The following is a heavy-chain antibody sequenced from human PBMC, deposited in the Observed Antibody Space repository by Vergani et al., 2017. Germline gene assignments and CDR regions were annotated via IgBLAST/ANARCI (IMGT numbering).Heavy chain of an antibody. D-gene: IGHD3-22*01. Sequence: EVQLVQSGAEVKKPGQSLKISCQLSGYSFPNYWIGWVRQMPGKGLEWVGIIHPADSDTRYSPSFQGQVTISVDKSISTAYLQRSSLRASDSAMYYCARLYGRDSSGSKYFDYWGQGTLVTVSS. V-gene: IGHV5-51*01. CDR2: IHPADSDT. J-gene: IGHJ4*02. CDR1: GYSFPNYW. CDR3: ARLYGRDSSGSKYFDY.